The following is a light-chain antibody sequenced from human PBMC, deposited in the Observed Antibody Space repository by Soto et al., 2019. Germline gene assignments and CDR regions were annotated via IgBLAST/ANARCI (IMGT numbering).Light chain of an antibody. CDR1: SSDVGGYNY. Sequence: QSVLTQPASVSGSPGQSITISCTGTSSDVGGYNYVSWYQQHPDKAPELMIYEVSNRPSGVSYRFSGSKSGNTASLTISGLQAEDEADYFCSSYSISTAYLFGTGTKLTVL. J-gene: IGLJ1*01. V-gene: IGLV2-14*01. CDR3: SSYSISTAYL. CDR2: EVS.